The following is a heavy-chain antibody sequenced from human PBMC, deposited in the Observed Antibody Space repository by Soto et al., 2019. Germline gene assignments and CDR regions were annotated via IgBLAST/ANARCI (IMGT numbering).Heavy chain of an antibody. V-gene: IGHV1-69*06. CDR2: IIPTFGTS. J-gene: IGHJ3*02. D-gene: IGHD6-19*01. CDR3: ARSETAGHKGFDI. CDR1: GGTFSSSA. Sequence: QVQLEQSGAEVRKPGSSVKVSCKASGGTFSSSAITWLRQAPGQGPEWMGGIIPTFGTSNYIPKLRGRVTITADTSTNTAYMEASSLTSDDTAMYYCARSETAGHKGFDIWGQGTMVTVSA.